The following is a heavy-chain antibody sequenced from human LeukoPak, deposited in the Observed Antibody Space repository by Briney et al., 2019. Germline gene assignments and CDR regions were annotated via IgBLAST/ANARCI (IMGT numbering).Heavy chain of an antibody. CDR1: GFTFSSYS. V-gene: IGHV3-48*04. Sequence: GGSLRLSCAASGFTFSSYSMNWVRQAPGKGLEWVSYISSSSTIYYADSVKGRFTISRDNAKNSLYLQMNSLRAEDTAVYYCARGARPTPFDYWGQGTLVTVSS. CDR3: ARGARPTPFDY. CDR2: ISSSSTI. J-gene: IGHJ4*02.